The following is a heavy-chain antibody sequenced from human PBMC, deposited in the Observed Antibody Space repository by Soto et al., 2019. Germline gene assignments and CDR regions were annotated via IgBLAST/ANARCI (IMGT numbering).Heavy chain of an antibody. D-gene: IGHD3-16*01. Sequence: QVHLIQSGAEVKKPGASVKVSCKASGYTFTESHIHWLRQAPGQGLEWMGWINPNSGGTNSPQKFRGRVTMTSDTSINTAYMELRRLTYDDPAVYYCAKGGRDGYNAWGQGTLVTVSS. CDR1: GYTFTESH. V-gene: IGHV1-2*02. J-gene: IGHJ5*02. CDR2: INPNSGGT. CDR3: AKGGRDGYNA.